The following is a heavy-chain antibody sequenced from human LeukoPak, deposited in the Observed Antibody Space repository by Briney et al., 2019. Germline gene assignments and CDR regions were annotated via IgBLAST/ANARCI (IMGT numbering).Heavy chain of an antibody. Sequence: SETLSLTCTVSGYSISSGYYWGWIRQPPGKGLEWIGSIYHSGSTYYNPSLKSRVTISVDTSKNQFSLKLSSVTAADTAVYYCVRGIRAARGDYWGQGTLVTVSS. CDR2: IYHSGST. D-gene: IGHD6-6*01. CDR1: GYSISSGYY. V-gene: IGHV4-38-2*02. CDR3: VRGIRAARGDY. J-gene: IGHJ4*02.